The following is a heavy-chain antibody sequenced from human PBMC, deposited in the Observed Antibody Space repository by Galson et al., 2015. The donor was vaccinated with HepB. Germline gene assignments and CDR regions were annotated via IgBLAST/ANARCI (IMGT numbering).Heavy chain of an antibody. CDR2: INSDGSST. J-gene: IGHJ3*02. CDR3: AIVGATGAFDI. CDR1: GFTFSSYW. Sequence: SLRLSCAASGFTFSSYWMHWVRQAPGKGLVWVSRINSDGSSTSYADSVKGRFTISRDNAKNTLYLQMNSLRAEDTAVYYCAIVGATGAFDIWGQGTMVTVSS. V-gene: IGHV3-74*01. D-gene: IGHD1-26*01.